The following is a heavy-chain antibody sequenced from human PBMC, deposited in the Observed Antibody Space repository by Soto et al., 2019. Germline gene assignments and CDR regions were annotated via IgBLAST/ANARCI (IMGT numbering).Heavy chain of an antibody. CDR1: GFTFSSYS. Sequence: PGGSLRLSCGASGFTFSSYSMHWVRQAPGKGLDWVAVISYDGSNKYYADSVKGRFTISRDNSQNTLYLHASSLRPDDTAVYYCARVYSSLDYGIDYWGQGTLVTVSS. V-gene: IGHV3-30-3*01. CDR2: ISYDGSNK. CDR3: ARVYSSLDYGIDY. D-gene: IGHD6-6*01. J-gene: IGHJ4*02.